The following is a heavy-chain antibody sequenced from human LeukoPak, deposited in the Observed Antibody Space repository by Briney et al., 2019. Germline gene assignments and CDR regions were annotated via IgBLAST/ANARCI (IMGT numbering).Heavy chain of an antibody. Sequence: ASVKVSCKASGGTFSSYAISWVRQAPGQGLEWMGRIIPILGIANYAQKFQGRVTITADKSTSTAYMELSSLRSEDTAVYYCAGPGSYLYYYYYGMDVWGQGTTVTVSS. V-gene: IGHV1-69*04. CDR2: IIPILGIA. CDR1: GGTFSSYA. J-gene: IGHJ6*02. D-gene: IGHD3-10*01. CDR3: AGPGSYLYYYYYGMDV.